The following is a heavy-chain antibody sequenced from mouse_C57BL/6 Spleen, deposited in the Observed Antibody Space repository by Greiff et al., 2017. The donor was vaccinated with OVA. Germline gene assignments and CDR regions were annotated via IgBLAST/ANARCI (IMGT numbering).Heavy chain of an antibody. CDR3: AGYYDYDGWFAY. D-gene: IGHD2-4*01. V-gene: IGHV1-64*01. J-gene: IGHJ3*01. CDR1: GYTFTSYW. Sequence: QVQLQQSGAELVKPGASVKLSCKASGYTFTSYWMHWVKQRPGQGLEWIGMIHPNSGSTNYNEKFKSKATLTVDKSSSTAYMQLSSLTSEDSAVYYCAGYYDYDGWFAYWGQGTLVTVSA. CDR2: IHPNSGST.